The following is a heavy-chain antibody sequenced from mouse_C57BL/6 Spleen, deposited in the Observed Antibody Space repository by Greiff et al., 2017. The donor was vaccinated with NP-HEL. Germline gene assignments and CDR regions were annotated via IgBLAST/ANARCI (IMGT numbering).Heavy chain of an antibody. CDR3: ARDYDYDAWFAY. Sequence: EVKLEESGGGLVKPGGSLKLSCAASGFTFSSYAMSWVRQTPEKRLEWVATISDGGSYTYYPDNVKGRFTISRDNAKNNLYLQMSHLKSEDTAMYYCARDYDYDAWFAYWGQGTLVTVSA. CDR2: ISDGGSYT. V-gene: IGHV5-4*01. J-gene: IGHJ3*01. CDR1: GFTFSSYA. D-gene: IGHD2-4*01.